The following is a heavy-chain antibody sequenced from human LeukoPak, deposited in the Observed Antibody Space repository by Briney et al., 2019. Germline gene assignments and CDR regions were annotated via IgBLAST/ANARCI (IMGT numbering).Heavy chain of an antibody. D-gene: IGHD5-24*01. J-gene: IGHJ4*02. V-gene: IGHV3-30*02. CDR2: ISYDANAK. CDR1: GFTFSSDG. CDR3: AKGMSRDSYYFDY. Sequence: GGSLRLSCAASGFTFSSDGIHWVRQAPGKGLEWVSIISYDANAKHYADSVKGRFLISRDNTKNTLYLEMSSLRPEDTAVYYCAKGMSRDSYYFDYWGQGTLVTVSS.